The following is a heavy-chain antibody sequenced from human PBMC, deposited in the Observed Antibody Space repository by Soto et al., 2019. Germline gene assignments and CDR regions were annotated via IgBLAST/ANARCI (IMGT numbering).Heavy chain of an antibody. CDR1: GGTFSSYA. D-gene: IGHD4-17*01. V-gene: IGHV1-69*01. CDR3: ARGNDYGGNRYYYGRDV. Sequence: QVQLVQSGAEVKKPGSSVKVSCKASGGTFSSYAISWVRQAPGQGLEWMGGMIPIFGTANYAQKCQGRVTITADESTSTAYRGLSSLRSEDTAVYYCARGNDYGGNRYYYGRDVWGQGTTVTVSS. J-gene: IGHJ6*02. CDR2: MIPIFGTA.